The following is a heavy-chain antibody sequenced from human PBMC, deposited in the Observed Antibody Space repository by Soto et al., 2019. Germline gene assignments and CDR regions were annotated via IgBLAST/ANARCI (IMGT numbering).Heavy chain of an antibody. J-gene: IGHJ3*02. CDR3: ARGYYDSSGQSNTFDI. Sequence: SETLSLTRTVSGASISSSYWSWIRQSPGKGLEWSGYVYYSGSTNYNPSLKSRVTISVDTSKNQFSLKLSSVTAADTAVYYCARGYYDSSGQSNTFDIWGQGIMVTVSS. V-gene: IGHV4-59*01. CDR1: GASISSSY. D-gene: IGHD3-22*01. CDR2: VYYSGST.